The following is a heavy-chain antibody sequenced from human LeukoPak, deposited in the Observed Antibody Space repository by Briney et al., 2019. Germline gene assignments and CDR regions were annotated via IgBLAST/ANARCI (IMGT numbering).Heavy chain of an antibody. J-gene: IGHJ4*02. CDR3: ARDAGSSGYPHFDY. CDR2: IYHSGST. D-gene: IGHD3-22*01. V-gene: IGHV4-30-2*01. Sequence: SETLSLTCAVSGGSISSGGYSWSWIRRPPGKGLEWIGYIYHSGSTYYNPSLKSRVTTSVDRSKNQFSLKLSSVTAADTAVYYCARDAGSSGYPHFDYWGQGTLVTVSS. CDR1: GGSISSGGYS.